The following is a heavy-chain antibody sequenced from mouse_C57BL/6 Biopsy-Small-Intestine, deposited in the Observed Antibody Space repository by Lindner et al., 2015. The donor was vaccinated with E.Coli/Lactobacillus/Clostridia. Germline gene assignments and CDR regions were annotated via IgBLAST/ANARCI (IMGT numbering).Heavy chain of an antibody. J-gene: IGHJ1*01. CDR2: INPNSGGT. V-gene: IGHV1-18*01. CDR3: ARDGSSIGDTDGFDV. D-gene: IGHD2-3*01. Sequence: SVKVSCKASGYTFNDYHMHWVRQAPGQGLEWIGRINPNSGGTNFAQKFQGRVTMTRDTSISTVYMELRRLRSDDRAVYYCARDGSSIGDTDGFDVWGQGTMVTVS. CDR1: GYTFNDYH.